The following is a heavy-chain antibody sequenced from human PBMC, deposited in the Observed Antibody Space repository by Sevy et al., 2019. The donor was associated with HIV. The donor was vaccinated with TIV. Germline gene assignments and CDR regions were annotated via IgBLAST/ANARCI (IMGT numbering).Heavy chain of an antibody. CDR3: AKVGYCSSTTCYSIYYGMDV. CDR2: ITGIGGST. J-gene: IGHJ6*02. V-gene: IGHV3-23*01. CDR1: GFTFSRYA. D-gene: IGHD2-2*02. Sequence: GGSLRLSCAASGFTFSRYAMSWVRQAPGKGLEWVSAITGIGGSTYYGDSVKGRFTVSRDNSKNTLYLQMNSLRAEDKAVYYCAKVGYCSSTTCYSIYYGMDVWGQGTTVTVSS.